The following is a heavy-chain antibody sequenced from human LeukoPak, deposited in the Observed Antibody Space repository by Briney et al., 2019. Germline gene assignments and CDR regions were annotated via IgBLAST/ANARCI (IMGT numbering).Heavy chain of an antibody. J-gene: IGHJ2*01. V-gene: IGHV3-7*01. CDR2: IRQDGGEI. CDR3: ARTKTEWFLDL. Sequence: PGESLRLSCTGSGFMFNAYWMTWVRKGPGKGLEWVGNIRQDGGEIFYVDSVRGRFTISRDNAKNSLYLQLNSLRAEDTAVYYCARTKTEWFLDLWGRGTLVTVSS. CDR1: GFMFNAYW. D-gene: IGHD1-1*01.